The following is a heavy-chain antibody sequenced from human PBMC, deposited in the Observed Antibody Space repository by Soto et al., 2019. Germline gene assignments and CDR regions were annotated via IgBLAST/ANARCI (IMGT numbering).Heavy chain of an antibody. CDR1: GFSFSSYS. J-gene: IGHJ1*01. V-gene: IGHV3-21*01. CDR3: AAQTQVVRGGEYFQH. CDR2: ISSSSNYI. Sequence: EVQLVESGGGLVKPGGSLRLSCAASGFSFSSYSMNWVRQAPGKGLEWVSSISSSSNYIYHADSVKGRFTTTRDNAKNSLFLQMSSLRAEDTAVYYCAAQTQVVRGGEYFQHWCQGTLVTVSS. D-gene: IGHD2-2*01.